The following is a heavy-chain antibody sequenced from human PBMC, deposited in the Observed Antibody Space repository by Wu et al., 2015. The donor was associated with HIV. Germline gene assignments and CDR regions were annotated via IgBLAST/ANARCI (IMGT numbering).Heavy chain of an antibody. CDR2: IIPIFGTA. CDR3: ASSQIGFWSGSGYYYYYMDV. CDR1: GGTFSSYA. D-gene: IGHD3-3*01. Sequence: QVQLVQSGAEVKKPGSSVKVSCKASGGTFSSYAISWVRQAPGQGLEWMGGIIPIFGTANYAQKFQGRVTITADESTSTAYMELSSLRSEDTAVYYCASSQIGFWSGSGYYYYYMDVWGKGTTVTVSS. V-gene: IGHV1-69*12. J-gene: IGHJ6*03.